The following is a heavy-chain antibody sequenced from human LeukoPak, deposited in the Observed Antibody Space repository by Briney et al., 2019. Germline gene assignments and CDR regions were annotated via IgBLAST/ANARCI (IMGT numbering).Heavy chain of an antibody. CDR2: INHSGST. J-gene: IGHJ4*02. D-gene: IGHD3-22*01. V-gene: IGHV4-34*01. CDR1: GGSFSGYY. CDR3: ARDPYYYDSSGYYPTSRSDY. Sequence: SETLSLTCAVYGGSFSGYYWSWIRQPPGKGLEWIGEINHSGSTNYNPSLKSRVTISVDTSKNQFSLKLSSVTAADTAVYYCARDPYYYDSSGYYPTSRSDYWGQGTLVTVSS.